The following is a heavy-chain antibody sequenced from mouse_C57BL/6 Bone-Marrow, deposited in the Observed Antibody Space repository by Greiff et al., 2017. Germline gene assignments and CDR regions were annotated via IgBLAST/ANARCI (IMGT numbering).Heavy chain of an antibody. CDR2: IDPNSGGT. J-gene: IGHJ2*01. Sequence: VQLQQPGAELVKPGASVKLSCKASGYTFTSYWMHWVKQRPGRGLEWIGRIDPNSGGTKYNEKFKSKATLTVDKPSSTAYLHLSSLTSEDSAVYYCARKYDGSQYYFDYWGQGTTLTVSS. CDR1: GYTFTSYW. D-gene: IGHD2-3*01. V-gene: IGHV1-72*01. CDR3: ARKYDGSQYYFDY.